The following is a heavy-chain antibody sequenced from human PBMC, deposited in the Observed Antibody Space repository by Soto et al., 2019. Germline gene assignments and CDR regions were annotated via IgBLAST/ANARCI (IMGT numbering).Heavy chain of an antibody. D-gene: IGHD3-22*01. CDR1: GYSITSGFY. Sequence: SETLSLTCGVSGYSITSGFYWGWVRQSPGKGLEWIGSISYSAKTFYNPSLASRLSIAVDTSMNQFSLRLTAVTAADTALYYCTRGAGAPWVRFDSWGQGTLVTVSS. J-gene: IGHJ4*02. CDR2: ISYSAKT. CDR3: TRGAGAPWVRFDS. V-gene: IGHV4-38-2*01.